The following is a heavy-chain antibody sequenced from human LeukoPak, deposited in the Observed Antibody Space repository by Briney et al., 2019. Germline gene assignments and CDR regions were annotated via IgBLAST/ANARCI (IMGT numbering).Heavy chain of an antibody. CDR2: LSYSGTS. J-gene: IGHJ4*02. D-gene: IGHD1-26*01. Sequence: SQTLSLTCTVSGASISSGRYYWSWIRQPPGKGLEWIGFLSYSGTSNYNPSLKSRVTMSVDTSKNQFSLKLSSVTAADTAVYYCARGRGATLDYWGQGTLVTVSS. CDR3: ARGRGATLDY. CDR1: GASISSGRYY. V-gene: IGHV4-61*01.